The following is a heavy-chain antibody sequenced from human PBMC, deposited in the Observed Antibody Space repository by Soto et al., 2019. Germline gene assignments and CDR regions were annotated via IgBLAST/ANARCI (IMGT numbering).Heavy chain of an antibody. V-gene: IGHV3-23*01. CDR3: AKAIVVVISPGFYCDY. D-gene: IGHD3-22*01. Sequence: GGSLRLSCAASGFAFTTYAMSWVRQAPGKGLEWVSGISGSGGSTYYADSVKGRFTISRDNSKNTLYLQMNSLRAEDTAVYYWAKAIVVVISPGFYCDYWRPGTRLIVSS. J-gene: IGHJ4*02. CDR1: GFAFTTYA. CDR2: ISGSGGST.